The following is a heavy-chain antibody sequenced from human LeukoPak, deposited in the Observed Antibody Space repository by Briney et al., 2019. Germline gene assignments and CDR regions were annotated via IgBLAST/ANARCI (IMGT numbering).Heavy chain of an antibody. CDR3: AARPPLYGMDV. Sequence: GGSLRLSCVGSGLNFNTYDLTWVRQAPGKGLEWVALFGTRHTHIFYADSVEGRFAISRDNSKNTVYLQMNSLRVEDAAVYYCAARPPLYGMDVWGQGTTVTVSS. CDR2: FGTRHTHI. J-gene: IGHJ6*02. CDR1: GLNFNTYD. V-gene: IGHV3-23*01.